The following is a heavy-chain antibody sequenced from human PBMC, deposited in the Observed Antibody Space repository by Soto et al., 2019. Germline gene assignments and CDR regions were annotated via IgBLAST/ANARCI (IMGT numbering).Heavy chain of an antibody. D-gene: IGHD3-9*01. CDR3: ARPSTGHYDILTGYYDY. Sequence: GASVKVSCKASGYTFTSYGISWVRQAPGQGLEWMGWISAYNGNTNYAQKLQGRVTMTTDTSTSTAYMELRSLRSDDTAVYYCARPSTGHYDILTGYYDYWGQGTLVTVSS. J-gene: IGHJ4*02. CDR1: GYTFTSYG. V-gene: IGHV1-18*01. CDR2: ISAYNGNT.